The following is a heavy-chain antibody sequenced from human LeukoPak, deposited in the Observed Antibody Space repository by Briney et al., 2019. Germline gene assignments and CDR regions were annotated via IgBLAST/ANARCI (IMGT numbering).Heavy chain of an antibody. V-gene: IGHV1-69*13. Sequence: ASVKVSCKASGGTFSSYATSWVRQAPGQGLEWMGGIIPIFGTANYAQKFQGRVTITADESTGTAYMELSSLRSEDTAVCYCARVVAAAGTHPKDPGSYYYYYMDVWGKGTTVTISS. CDR1: GGTFSSYA. D-gene: IGHD6-13*01. J-gene: IGHJ6*03. CDR3: ARVVAAAGTHPKDPGSYYYYYMDV. CDR2: IIPIFGTA.